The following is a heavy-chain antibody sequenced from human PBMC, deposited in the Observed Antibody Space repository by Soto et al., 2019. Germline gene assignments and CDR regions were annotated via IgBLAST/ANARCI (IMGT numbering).Heavy chain of an antibody. CDR1: GGSFRRYA. CDR3: VIGDCTTPSCSYYFYGLDA. J-gene: IGHJ6*02. CDR2: VLTIFRSP. Sequence: QVHLVQSGAEVKKRGSSVKVSCKASGGSFRRYAIRWVRQAPGQGLEWMGGVLTIFRSPSHTQKFQGRVTIAADGSTSTASLEPTSLTSEDTAIYYCVIGDCTTPSCSYYFYGLDAGGQGTTVT. D-gene: IGHD2-2*01. V-gene: IGHV1-69*01.